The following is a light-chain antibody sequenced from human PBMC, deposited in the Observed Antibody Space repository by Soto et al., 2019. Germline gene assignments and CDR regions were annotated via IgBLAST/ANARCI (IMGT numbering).Light chain of an antibody. CDR2: AAS. J-gene: IGKJ1*01. Sequence: DIQLTQSPSFLSASVGDRVTITCRASQGISNYLAWYQQKLGKAPNLLIYAASTLQSGVPSRFSGSGSGTDFTLTISCLQSEDFATYYCQQYYSYQRTFGQGTKVDIK. CDR3: QQYYSYQRT. CDR1: QGISNY. V-gene: IGKV1-9*01.